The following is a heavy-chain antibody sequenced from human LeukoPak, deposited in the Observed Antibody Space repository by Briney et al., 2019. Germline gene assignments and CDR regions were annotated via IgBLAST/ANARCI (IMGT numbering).Heavy chain of an antibody. CDR2: ISGSGGST. V-gene: IGHV3-23*01. CDR3: AKVPVFSVTISEVVTDDAFDI. CDR1: RFTFSSYA. Sequence: PGGSLRLSCAASRFTFSSYAMSWVRQAPGKGLEWVSAISGSGGSTYYADSVKGRFTISRDNSKNTVYLQMNSLRAEDTAVYYCAKVPVFSVTISEVVTDDAFDIWGQGTIVTVSS. D-gene: IGHD3-3*01. J-gene: IGHJ3*02.